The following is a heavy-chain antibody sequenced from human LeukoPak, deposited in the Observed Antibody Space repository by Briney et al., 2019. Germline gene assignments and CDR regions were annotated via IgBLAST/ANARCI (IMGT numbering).Heavy chain of an antibody. CDR3: AREQNNGWYGSGVFDY. Sequence: SETLSLTCTVSGDSVSTGSYYWGWIRKPPGKGLEWIGSIYFGGSSYYNPSLESRLTISGDTSKSQFSLRVSSVTAADTAVYFCAREQNNGWYGSGVFDYWGQGTLVTVAS. CDR1: GDSVSTGSYY. CDR2: IYFGGSS. D-gene: IGHD6-19*01. V-gene: IGHV4-39*07. J-gene: IGHJ4*02.